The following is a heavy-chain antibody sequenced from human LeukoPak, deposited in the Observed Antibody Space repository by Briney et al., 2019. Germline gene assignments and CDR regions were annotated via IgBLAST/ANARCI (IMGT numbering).Heavy chain of an antibody. CDR3: ARSFGELFRPNYYYYYMDV. CDR1: GYTFTGYY. CDR2: INPNSGGT. V-gene: IGHV1-2*02. Sequence: ASVKVSCKASGYTFTGYYMHWVRQAPGQGLEWMGWINPNSGGTNYAQKFQGRVTMTRDTSISTAYMELSRLRSDDTAVYYCARSFGELFRPNYYYYYMDVWGKGTTVTVSS. D-gene: IGHD3-10*01. J-gene: IGHJ6*03.